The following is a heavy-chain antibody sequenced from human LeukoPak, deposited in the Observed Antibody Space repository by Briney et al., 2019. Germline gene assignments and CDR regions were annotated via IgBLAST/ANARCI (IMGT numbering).Heavy chain of an antibody. Sequence: GESLKISCKGSGYIFTSYWIGWVRQMPGKGLEWMGIIYPGDSDTRYSPSFQGQVTISADKSISTAYLQWSSLEASDTAMYYCAKLSGYSSIWLPYYFDYWGQGTLVTVSS. V-gene: IGHV5-51*01. CDR1: GYIFTSYW. J-gene: IGHJ4*02. CDR2: IYPGDSDT. CDR3: AKLSGYSSIWLPYYFDY. D-gene: IGHD6-13*01.